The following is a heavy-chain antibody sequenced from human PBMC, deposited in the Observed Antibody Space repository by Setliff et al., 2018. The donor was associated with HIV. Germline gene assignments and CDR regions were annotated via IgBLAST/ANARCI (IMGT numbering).Heavy chain of an antibody. CDR1: GYSFTRNQ. CDR2: INPSGGSA. J-gene: IGHJ4*02. CDR3: ARDGGDGSGYYYADY. D-gene: IGHD3-22*01. V-gene: IGHV1-46*01. Sequence: SVKVSCKSSGYSFTRNQIHWVRQAPGQGLEWMGIINPSGGSAAYAEKFRGRVTMTSDTSTNTVYMELRSLRSEETAVFYCARDGGDGSGYYYADYWGQGTLVTVSS.